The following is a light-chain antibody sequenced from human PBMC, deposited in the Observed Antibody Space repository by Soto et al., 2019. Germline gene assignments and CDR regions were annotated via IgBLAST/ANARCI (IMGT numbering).Light chain of an antibody. CDR3: QQYNNWQGT. Sequence: VVMTQSPATLSVSPVERATLSCRASQSVSSNLAWYQQKPGQAPRLLIYGASTRATGIPARFSGSGSGTEFTLTISSLQSEDFAVYYCQQYNNWQGTFGQGTKVDIK. J-gene: IGKJ1*01. CDR1: QSVSSN. V-gene: IGKV3-15*01. CDR2: GAS.